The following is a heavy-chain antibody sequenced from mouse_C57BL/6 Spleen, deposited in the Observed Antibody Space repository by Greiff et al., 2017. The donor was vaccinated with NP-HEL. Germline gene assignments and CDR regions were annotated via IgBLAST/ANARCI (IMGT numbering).Heavy chain of an antibody. D-gene: IGHD1-1*01. CDR2: IRLKSDNYAT. V-gene: IGHV6-3*01. CDR3: TVYYGSSSPWYFDV. Sequence: DVKLQESGGGLVQPGGSMKLSCVASGFTFSNYWMNWVRQSPEKGLEWVAQIRLKSDNYATHYAESVKGRFTISRDDSKSSVYLQMNNLRAEDTGIYYCTVYYGSSSPWYFDVWGTGTTVTVSS. CDR1: GFTFSNYW. J-gene: IGHJ1*03.